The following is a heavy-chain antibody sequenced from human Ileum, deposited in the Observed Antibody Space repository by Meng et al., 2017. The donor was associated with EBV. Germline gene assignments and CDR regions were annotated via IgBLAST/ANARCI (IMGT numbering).Heavy chain of an antibody. CDR1: GDSVSSNSAA. CDR3: ARGAYTSTWF. J-gene: IGHJ1*01. Sequence: HVPPQHPGPGLVQPTQTLSLTCAISGDSVSSNSAAWHWISQSPSRGLEWLGRTYYRSKWYYDYAVSVKSRMTINPDTSKNQFSLQLNSVTPEDTAVYYCARGAYTSTWFWGQGTLVTVSS. V-gene: IGHV6-1*01. D-gene: IGHD6-13*01. CDR2: TYYRSKWYY.